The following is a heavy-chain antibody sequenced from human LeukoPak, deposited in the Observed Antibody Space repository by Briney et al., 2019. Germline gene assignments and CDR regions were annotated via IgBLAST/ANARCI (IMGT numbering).Heavy chain of an antibody. CDR3: AKFRRDIVVVPAAPIRY. Sequence: GGSLRLSCAASGFTFSSYAMSWVRQAPGKGLEWVSAISGSGGSTYCADSVKGRFTISRDNSKNTLYLQMNSLRAEDTAVYYCAKFRRDIVVVPAAPIRYWGQGTLVTVSS. CDR2: ISGSGGST. V-gene: IGHV3-23*01. CDR1: GFTFSSYA. J-gene: IGHJ4*02. D-gene: IGHD2-2*01.